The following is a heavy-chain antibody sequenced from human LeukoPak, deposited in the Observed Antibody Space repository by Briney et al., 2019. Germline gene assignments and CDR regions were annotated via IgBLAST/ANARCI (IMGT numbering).Heavy chain of an antibody. D-gene: IGHD6-13*01. CDR2: ISDNGGTT. Sequence: GGSLRLSCAASGFTFSSYAMSWVRQAPGKGLEWVSAISDNGGTTYYADSVKGRFTISRDNAKNSLYLQMNSLRAEDTAVYYCARAPSIAAVDYWGQGTLVTVSS. J-gene: IGHJ4*02. CDR3: ARAPSIAAVDY. V-gene: IGHV3-23*01. CDR1: GFTFSSYA.